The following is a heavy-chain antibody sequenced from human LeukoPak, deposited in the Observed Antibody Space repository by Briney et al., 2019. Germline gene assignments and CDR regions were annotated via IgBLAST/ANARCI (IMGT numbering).Heavy chain of an antibody. CDR2: IYYSGST. D-gene: IGHD2-21*02. J-gene: IGHJ5*02. Sequence: PSETLSLTCTVSGGSISSSSYYWGWIRQPPGKGLEWIGSIYYSGSTYYNPSLKSRVTISVDTSKNQFSLKLSSVTAADTAVYYCARPAGRAYCGGDYVRHSFDPWGQGTLVTVSS. V-gene: IGHV4-39*01. CDR1: GGSISSSSYY. CDR3: ARPAGRAYCGGDYVRHSFDP.